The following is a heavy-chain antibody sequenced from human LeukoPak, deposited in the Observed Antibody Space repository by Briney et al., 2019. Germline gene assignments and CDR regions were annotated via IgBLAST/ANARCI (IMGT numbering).Heavy chain of an antibody. CDR1: GFTFSNYW. CDR2: INSDGSST. CDR3: ARVPPDPHSRNYIYPDY. D-gene: IGHD3-22*01. Sequence: AGGSLRLSCAASGFTFSNYWMHWVRQAPGKGLVWVSRINSDGSSTTYADSVKGRFAISRDNAKKPLYLQMNSLRAEDTAVYYCARVPPDPHSRNYIYPDYWGQGTLVTVSS. V-gene: IGHV3-74*01. J-gene: IGHJ4*02.